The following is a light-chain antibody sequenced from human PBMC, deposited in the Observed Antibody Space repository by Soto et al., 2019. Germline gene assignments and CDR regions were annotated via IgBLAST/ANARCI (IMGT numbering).Light chain of an antibody. CDR1: ENVKNR. CDR3: QQYDDWPLT. J-gene: IGKJ4*01. CDR2: DAF. Sequence: EKVMTQSPATLSVSPGERATLSCRASENVKNRLAWYQQKPGQAPRLLIYDAFTRATGIPARFSGNASGTEFTLTISSLQSEDFAVYYCQQYDDWPLTLGGGTKVDIK. V-gene: IGKV3-15*01.